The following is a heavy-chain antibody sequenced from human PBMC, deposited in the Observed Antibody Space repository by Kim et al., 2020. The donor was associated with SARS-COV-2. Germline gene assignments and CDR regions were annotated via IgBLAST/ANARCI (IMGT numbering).Heavy chain of an antibody. V-gene: IGHV3-53*01. D-gene: IGHD7-27*01. CDR2: IFNAGLT. J-gene: IGHJ6*02. Sequence: GGSLRLSCVVSGFTVPGYYMAWVRQAPGKGLEWVSLIFNAGLTSYADSVKGRFIISRDKSNNTLFLQMNSLRADDTAVYYCARGGPPNWGCYGLGCGMDVGGQGTTVVVS. CDR1: GFTVPGYY. CDR3: ARGGPPNWGCYGLGCGMDV.